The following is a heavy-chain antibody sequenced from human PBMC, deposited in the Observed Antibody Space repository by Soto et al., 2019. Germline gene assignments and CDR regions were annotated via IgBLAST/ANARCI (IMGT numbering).Heavy chain of an antibody. CDR3: ARLSYALQLWTYYFDY. V-gene: IGHV3-11*05. J-gene: IGHJ4*02. CDR2: ISSSSSYT. D-gene: IGHD5-18*01. CDR1: GFTFSDYY. Sequence: QVQLVESGGGLVKPGGSLRLSCAASGFTFSDYYMSWIRQAPGKGLEWVSYISSSSSYTNYADSVKGRFTISRDNAKNSLYLQMNSLRAEDTAVYYCARLSYALQLWTYYFDYWGQGTLVTGSS.